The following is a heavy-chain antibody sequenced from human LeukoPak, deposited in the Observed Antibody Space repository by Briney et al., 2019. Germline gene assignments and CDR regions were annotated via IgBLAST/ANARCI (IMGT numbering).Heavy chain of an antibody. V-gene: IGHV3-23*01. CDR3: ARDGPPGHWLSNPLGYYYYYMDV. J-gene: IGHJ6*03. CDR2: ISGSGGST. D-gene: IGHD3-9*01. Sequence: PGGSLRLSCAASGFTFSSYGMSWVRQAPGKGLEWVSAISGSGGSTYYADSVKGRFTISRDNSKNTLYLQMNSLRAEDTAVYYCARDGPPGHWLSNPLGYYYYYMDVWGKGTTVTVSS. CDR1: GFTFSSYG.